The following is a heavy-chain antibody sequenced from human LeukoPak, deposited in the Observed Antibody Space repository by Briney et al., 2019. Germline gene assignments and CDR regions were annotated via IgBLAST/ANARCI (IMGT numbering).Heavy chain of an antibody. D-gene: IGHD2-15*01. J-gene: IGHJ3*01. Sequence: GASVKVSCKTSGYTFSNYDIYSVRQAPGQGLECMGWISGYTGDTKYAQILQGRFTVTTDTSTSTAYMELRSLTYDDTAVYYCARAGYCGDGGCRGGSAFDVWGQGTMVTVSS. CDR2: ISGYTGDT. CDR1: GYTFSNYD. V-gene: IGHV1-18*01. CDR3: ARAGYCGDGGCRGGSAFDV.